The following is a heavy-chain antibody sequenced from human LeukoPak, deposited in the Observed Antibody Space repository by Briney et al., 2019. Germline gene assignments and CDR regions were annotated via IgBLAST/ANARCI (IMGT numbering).Heavy chain of an antibody. V-gene: IGHV3-48*04. J-gene: IGHJ4*02. CDR3: ARVLHYDFWSGYYADY. CDR2: ISSSGSTI. CDR1: GFTFSSCS. D-gene: IGHD3-3*01. Sequence: GGSLRLSCAASGFTFSSCSIHWVRQAPGKGLEWVSYISSSGSTIYYADSVKGRFTISRDNAKNSLYLQMNSLRAEDTAVYYCARVLHYDFWSGYYADYWGQGTLVTVSS.